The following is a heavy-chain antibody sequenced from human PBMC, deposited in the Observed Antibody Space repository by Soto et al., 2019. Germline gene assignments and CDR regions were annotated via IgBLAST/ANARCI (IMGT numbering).Heavy chain of an antibody. CDR1: GFTFSDYA. V-gene: IGHV3-30*03. Sequence: VQLVESGGGVVQPGRSLRLSCAASGFTFSDYAMHWVRQAPGKGLEWVAVVSHDGRNTHYADSVKGRFTISRDSSKNTVALEMTSLRAEDTAVYYCATGGRQWLVTSDFNYWGQGALVTVSS. CDR2: VSHDGRNT. CDR3: ATGGRQWLVTSDFNY. J-gene: IGHJ4*02. D-gene: IGHD6-19*01.